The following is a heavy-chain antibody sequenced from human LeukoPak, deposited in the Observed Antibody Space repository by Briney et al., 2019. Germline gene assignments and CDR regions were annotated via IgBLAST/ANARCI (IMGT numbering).Heavy chain of an antibody. D-gene: IGHD4-17*01. J-gene: IGHJ4*02. Sequence: ASVKVSCKASEYTFADYAINWVRQAPGQRLEWMGWINAGNGNTRYSQRFQGRVTITRDTSASTAYMELSSLRSEDTAVYYCARESTKYYGDPFDYWGQGTLVTVSS. CDR3: ARESTKYYGDPFDY. V-gene: IGHV1-3*01. CDR2: INAGNGNT. CDR1: EYTFADYA.